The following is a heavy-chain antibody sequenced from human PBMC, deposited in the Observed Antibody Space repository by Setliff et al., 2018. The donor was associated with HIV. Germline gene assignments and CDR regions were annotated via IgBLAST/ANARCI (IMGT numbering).Heavy chain of an antibody. V-gene: IGHV3-33*01. D-gene: IGHD2-15*01. CDR2: IWDDASKK. Sequence: PGGSLRLSCAASGFIFSSYAMHWVRQAPGKGLEWVAVIWDDASKKYYGKSVKGRFTISRDDSKNSLYLQMNSLRVEDTGVYYCARDIGRDCSGGTCYSGAFDMWGHGTRVTVSS. CDR1: GFIFSSYA. CDR3: ARDIGRDCSGGTCYSGAFDM. J-gene: IGHJ3*02.